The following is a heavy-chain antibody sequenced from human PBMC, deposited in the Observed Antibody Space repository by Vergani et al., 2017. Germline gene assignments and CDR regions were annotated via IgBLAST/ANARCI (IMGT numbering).Heavy chain of an antibody. V-gene: IGHV3-23*01. CDR2: ISGSGGST. Sequence: TASRFTFSNYAMSWVRQAPGKGLEWVSSISGSGGSTYYADSVKGRFTISRDNSKNTLYLQMNSLRADDTAVYYCAKDHGYAGVAEAFDIWGQGTMVTVSS. J-gene: IGHJ3*02. CDR1: RFTFSNYA. D-gene: IGHD2-2*01. CDR3: AKDHGYAGVAEAFDI.